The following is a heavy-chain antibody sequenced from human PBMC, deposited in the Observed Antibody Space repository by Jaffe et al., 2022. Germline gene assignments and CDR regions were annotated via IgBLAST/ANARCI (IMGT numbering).Heavy chain of an antibody. D-gene: IGHD3-16*01. V-gene: IGHV3-7*01. CDR3: ARVDLGPTITLAGRRRYYFDY. CDR2: IKQDGSEK. Sequence: EVQLVESGGGLVQPGGSLRLSCAASGFTFSSYWMSWVRQAPGKGLEWVANIKQDGSEKYYVDSVKGRFTISRDNAKNSLYLQMNSLRAEDTAVYYCARVDLGPTITLAGRRRYYFDYWGQGTLVTVSS. CDR1: GFTFSSYW. J-gene: IGHJ4*02.